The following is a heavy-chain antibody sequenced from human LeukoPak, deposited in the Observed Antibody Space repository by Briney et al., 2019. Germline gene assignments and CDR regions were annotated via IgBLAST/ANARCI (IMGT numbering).Heavy chain of an antibody. CDR3: ARSQDYDYVWGSYRPTYFFDY. D-gene: IGHD3-16*02. Sequence: SETLSLTCSVSGGSISSSDYYWGWVRQPPGKGLEWIGSIYYSGRTFYNPSLKSRATISVDTSKNQFSLKLSSVTAADTAVYYCARSQDYDYVWGSYRPTYFFDYWGQGTLVTVSS. CDR1: GGSISSSDYY. V-gene: IGHV4-39*07. CDR2: IYYSGRT. J-gene: IGHJ4*02.